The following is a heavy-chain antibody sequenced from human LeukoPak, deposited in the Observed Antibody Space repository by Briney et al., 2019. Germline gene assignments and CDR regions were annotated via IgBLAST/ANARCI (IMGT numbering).Heavy chain of an antibody. D-gene: IGHD2-2*02. Sequence: ASVKVSCKASGYTFTSYDINWVRQATGQGLGWMGWMNPNSGNTGYAQKFQGRVTMTRNTSISTAYMELSRLRSDDTAVYYCAADFVVVPAAINDYWGQGTLVTVSS. J-gene: IGHJ4*02. CDR3: AADFVVVPAAINDY. CDR2: MNPNSGNT. V-gene: IGHV1-8*01. CDR1: GYTFTSYD.